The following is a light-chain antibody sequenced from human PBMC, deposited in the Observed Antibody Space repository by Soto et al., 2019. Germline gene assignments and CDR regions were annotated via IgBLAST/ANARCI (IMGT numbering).Light chain of an antibody. V-gene: IGKV3-11*01. CDR2: DAS. CDR1: QSVSNNY. Sequence: EIVLTQSPGTLSLSPVERATLSGRASQSVSNNYLAWSQQKPGQSPRLLIYDASHRATGVPARFSGSGSGTDFTLTISGLEPEDFAVYYCQQRSVWPITFGQGTRLEIK. J-gene: IGKJ5*01. CDR3: QQRSVWPIT.